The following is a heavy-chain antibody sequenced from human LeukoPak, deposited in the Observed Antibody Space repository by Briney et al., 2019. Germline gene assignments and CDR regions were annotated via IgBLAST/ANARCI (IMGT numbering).Heavy chain of an antibody. CDR3: AKGYYYDSSGYYFDY. CDR1: GFTFSSYG. V-gene: IGHV3-9*03. D-gene: IGHD3-22*01. CDR2: ISWNSGSI. J-gene: IGHJ4*02. Sequence: GGSLRLSCAASGFTFSSYGMSWVRQAPGKGLEWVSGISWNSGSIGYADSVKGRFTISRDNAKNSLYLQMNSLRAEDMALYYCAKGYYYDSSGYYFDYWGQGTLVTVSS.